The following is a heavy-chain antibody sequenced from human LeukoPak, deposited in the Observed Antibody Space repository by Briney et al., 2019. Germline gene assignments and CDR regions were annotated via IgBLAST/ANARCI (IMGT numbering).Heavy chain of an antibody. CDR1: GGSISSSSYY. J-gene: IGHJ3*02. Sequence: SETLSHTRTVSGGSISSSSYYGGWIRHPPGRRMECIASMYYSGRTYYNTSRKSRVTISVDTPKNHFSLKLSSVTAADTAVYYCHSSSWYQGASDIWGQGTMVTVSS. CDR2: MYYSGRT. D-gene: IGHD6-13*01. V-gene: IGHV4-39*02. CDR3: HSSSWYQGASDI.